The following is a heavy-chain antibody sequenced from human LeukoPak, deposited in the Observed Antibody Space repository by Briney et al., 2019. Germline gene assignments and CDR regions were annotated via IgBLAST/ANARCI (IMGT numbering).Heavy chain of an antibody. D-gene: IGHD1-26*01. Sequence: SVKVSCKASGGTFSSYAISWVRQAPGQGLEWMGGIIPIFGTANYAQKFQGRVTITADKSTSTAYMELSSLRSEDTAVYYCARDGPALVGATRGAFDIWGQGTMVTVSS. CDR1: GGTFSSYA. CDR3: ARDGPALVGATRGAFDI. V-gene: IGHV1-69*06. J-gene: IGHJ3*02. CDR2: IIPIFGTA.